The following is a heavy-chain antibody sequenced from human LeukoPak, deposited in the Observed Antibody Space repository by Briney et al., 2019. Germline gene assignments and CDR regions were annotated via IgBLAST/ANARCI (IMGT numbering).Heavy chain of an antibody. CDR2: INHSGST. CDR3: ATLGYSSSFDY. D-gene: IGHD6-13*01. J-gene: IGHJ4*02. V-gene: IGHV4-34*01. Sequence: SETLSLTCAVYGGSFSGYYWSWIRQPPGKGLEWIGEINHSGSTNYNPSLKSRVTISVDTSKNQFSLKLSSVTAADTAVYYCATLGYSSSFDYRGQGTLVTVSS. CDR1: GGSFSGYY.